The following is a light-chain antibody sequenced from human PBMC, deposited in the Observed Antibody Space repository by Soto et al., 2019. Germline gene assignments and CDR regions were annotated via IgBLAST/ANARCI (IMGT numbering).Light chain of an antibody. CDR3: QQYGSSGT. CDR1: QSVPGTY. V-gene: IGKV3-20*01. Sequence: EIMLTQSPGTLSFSPWETSTLSCMASQSVPGTYLAWYLQTPGQAPRLLIYGASNRATGIPDRLSGSGSGAEFTLTISRMEPEDFAVYYCQQYGSSGTFGQGTKVDIK. J-gene: IGKJ1*01. CDR2: GAS.